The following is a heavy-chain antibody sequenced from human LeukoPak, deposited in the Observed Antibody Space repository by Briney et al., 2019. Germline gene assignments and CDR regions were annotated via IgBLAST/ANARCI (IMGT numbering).Heavy chain of an antibody. V-gene: IGHV4-34*01. Sequence: SETLSLTCAVYGGSFSGYYWSWIRQPPGKGLEWIGEINHSGSTNYNPSLKSRVTMSVDTSKNQFSPNLTSVTAADTAVYYCARETTGLARYFDYWGQGTLVTVSS. CDR3: ARETTGLARYFDY. J-gene: IGHJ4*02. D-gene: IGHD4-11*01. CDR1: GGSFSGYY. CDR2: INHSGST.